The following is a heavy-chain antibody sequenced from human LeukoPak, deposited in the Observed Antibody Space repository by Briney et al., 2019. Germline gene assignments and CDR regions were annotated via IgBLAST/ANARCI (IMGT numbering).Heavy chain of an antibody. CDR1: GFTLRSYV. CDR2: ISGSGDST. J-gene: IGHJ4*02. CDR3: AKASAGANFDY. V-gene: IGHV3-23*01. D-gene: IGHD4-17*01. Sequence: GGSLRLSCVASGFTLRSYVMNWVRQTPGKGLEWVSSISGSGDSTFYADSVKGRFTISRDNSKSTLYLQMNSLRADDTAVYYCAKASAGANFDYWGQGTLVTVSS.